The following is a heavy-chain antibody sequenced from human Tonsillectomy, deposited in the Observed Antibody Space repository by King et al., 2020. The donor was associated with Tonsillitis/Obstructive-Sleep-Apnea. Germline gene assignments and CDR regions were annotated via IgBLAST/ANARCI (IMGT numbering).Heavy chain of an antibody. CDR3: STDDLTLFDY. J-gene: IGHJ4*02. Sequence: VQLVESGGALVKPGGSLRLSCAASGFSFSNAWMNWVRQAPGKGLEWVGRIQSKTHGGTTNYAAPVKGRFTISRDDSENTLYLQMNSLKTEDTAVYYCSTDDLTLFDYWGQGTLVTVSS. V-gene: IGHV3-15*07. D-gene: IGHD3/OR15-3a*01. CDR2: IQSKTHGGTT. CDR1: GFSFSNAW.